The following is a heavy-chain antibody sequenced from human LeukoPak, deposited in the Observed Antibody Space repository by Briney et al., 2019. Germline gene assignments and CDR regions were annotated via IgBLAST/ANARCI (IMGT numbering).Heavy chain of an antibody. CDR2: IGNSGGGT. Sequence: QPGGSLRLSCAASGFSFSNNAMSWVRQAPGNGLEWVSAIGNSGGGTYYADSLQGRFTISRDNSKNTLYLQMNSLRAEDTAVYYFVKRYCSGDTCYSAFDYWGHGTLVTVS. CDR3: VKRYCSGDTCYSAFDY. V-gene: IGHV3-23*01. J-gene: IGHJ4*01. D-gene: IGHD2-15*01. CDR1: GFSFSNNA.